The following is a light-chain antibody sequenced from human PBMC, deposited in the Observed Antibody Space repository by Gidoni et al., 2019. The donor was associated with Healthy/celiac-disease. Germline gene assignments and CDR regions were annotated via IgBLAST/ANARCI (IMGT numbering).Light chain of an antibody. CDR3: QQYYSALYT. V-gene: IGKV4-1*01. CDR2: WAS. J-gene: IGKJ2*01. Sequence: DIVMTQSPDSLAVSLGERATINCKSSQSVLYSSNNKNYLAWYQQKPGQPTKLLIYWASTRESGVPDRFSGSGSGTDFTLTISSLHAEDVAVYYCQQYYSALYTFGHGTKLEIK. CDR1: QSVLYSSNNKNY.